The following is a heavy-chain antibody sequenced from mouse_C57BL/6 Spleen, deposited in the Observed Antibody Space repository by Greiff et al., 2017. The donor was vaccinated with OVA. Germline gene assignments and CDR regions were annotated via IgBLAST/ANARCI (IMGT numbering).Heavy chain of an antibody. V-gene: IGHV1-18*01. CDR3: ARRGYAMDY. J-gene: IGHJ4*01. Sequence: EVQLQQSGPELVKPGASVKIPRKASGYTFTDYNMDWVKQSHGKSLEWIGDINPNNGGTIYNQKFKGKATLTVDKSSSTAYMELRSLTSEDTAVYYCARRGYAMDYWGQGTSVTVSS. CDR1: GYTFTDYN. CDR2: INPNNGGT.